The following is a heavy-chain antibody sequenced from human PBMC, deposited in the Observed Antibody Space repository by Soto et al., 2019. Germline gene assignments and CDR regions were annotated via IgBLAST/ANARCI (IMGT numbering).Heavy chain of an antibody. CDR1: GGSVSSGSYY. CDR2: IYYSGST. CDR3: ARDQGFGELFYYYGMDV. D-gene: IGHD3-10*01. J-gene: IGHJ6*02. Sequence: PSETLSLTCTVSGGSVSSGSYYWSWIRQPPGKGLEWIGYIYYSGSTNYNPSLKSRVTISVDTSKNQFSLKLSSVTAADTAVYYCARDQGFGELFYYYGMDVWGQGTTVTVSS. V-gene: IGHV4-61*01.